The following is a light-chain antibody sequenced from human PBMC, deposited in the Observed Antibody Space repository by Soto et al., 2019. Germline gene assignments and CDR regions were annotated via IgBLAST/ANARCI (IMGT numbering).Light chain of an antibody. CDR2: KVS. J-gene: IGLJ3*02. CDR1: SSDVGHRYNY. CDR3: MSFIDSTSTHWV. V-gene: IGLV2-14*03. Sequence: QSALTQPASVSGSPGQSITVSCTGTSSDVGHRYNYVSWYQQHPGKAPKLLIFKVSNRPSGISGRFSGSKSGNTASLTISGLQAEDEADYYCMSFIDSTSTHWVLGGGTKVTVL.